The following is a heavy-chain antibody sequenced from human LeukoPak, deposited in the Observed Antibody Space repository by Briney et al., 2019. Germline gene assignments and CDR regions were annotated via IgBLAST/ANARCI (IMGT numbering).Heavy chain of an antibody. CDR3: AHSGYSYGYVTYYYYYGMDV. Sequence: SGPTLVNPTQTLTLTCTFSGFSLSTSGVGVGWIRQPPGKALEWLALIYWNDDKRYSPSLKSRLTITKDTSKNQVVLTMTNMDPVDTATYYCAHSGYSYGYVTYYYYYGMDVWGQGTTVTVSS. D-gene: IGHD5-18*01. J-gene: IGHJ6*02. V-gene: IGHV2-5*01. CDR1: GFSLSTSGVG. CDR2: IYWNDDK.